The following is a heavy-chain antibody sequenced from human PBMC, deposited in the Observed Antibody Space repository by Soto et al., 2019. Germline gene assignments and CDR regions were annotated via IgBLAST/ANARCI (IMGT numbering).Heavy chain of an antibody. CDR1: GYTFTGYY. Sequence: ASVKVSCKASGYTFTGYYMHGVRQAPGQGLELIGWINAKSGGTNYAQKFQGRVTMTRDTSISTAYMELSRLRSDDTAVYYCARDSGTEGYYYGMDVWGQGTTVTVSS. J-gene: IGHJ6*01. V-gene: IGHV1-2*02. CDR2: INAKSGGT. D-gene: IGHD6-13*01. CDR3: ARDSGTEGYYYGMDV.